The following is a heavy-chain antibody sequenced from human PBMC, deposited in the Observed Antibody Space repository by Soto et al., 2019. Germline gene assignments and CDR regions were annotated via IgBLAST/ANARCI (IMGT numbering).Heavy chain of an antibody. CDR2: IYYSGST. J-gene: IGHJ5*02. CDR1: GGSISSGGYY. D-gene: IGHD2-2*01. CDR3: ARGPAASNWFHP. Sequence: SETLSLTCTVSGGSISSGGYYWSWIRQHPGKGLEWIGYIYYSGSTYYNPSLKSRVTISVDTSKNQFSLKLSSVTAADTAVYYCARGPAASNWFHPWGQGTLVTVSS. V-gene: IGHV4-31*03.